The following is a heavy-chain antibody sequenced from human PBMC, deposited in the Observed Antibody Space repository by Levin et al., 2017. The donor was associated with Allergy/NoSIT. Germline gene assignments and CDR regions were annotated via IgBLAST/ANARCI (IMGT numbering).Heavy chain of an antibody. Sequence: AGGSLRLSCLASGFTISNSAMSWVRQAPGKGLQWVSGFSNTGSSHYSDSVKGRFTVSRDTSKNTLYLQMNSLRAEDTAVYYCAKDYDILTGYYTDMHVWSTGTTVTVSS. V-gene: IGHV3-23*01. D-gene: IGHD3-9*01. J-gene: IGHJ6*03. CDR1: GFTISNSA. CDR2: FSNTGSS. CDR3: AKDYDILTGYYTDMHV.